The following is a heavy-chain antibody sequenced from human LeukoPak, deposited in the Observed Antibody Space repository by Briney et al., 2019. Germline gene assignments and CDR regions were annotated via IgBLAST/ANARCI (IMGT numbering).Heavy chain of an antibody. Sequence: PGGSLRLSCAASGFTFDDYGMSWVRQAPGKGLEWVSGINWNGGSTGYADSVKGRFTISRDNAKNSLYLQMNSLRAEDTALYYCARGGLMWEPTLGAFDIWGQGTMVTVSS. CDR2: INWNGGST. V-gene: IGHV3-20*04. CDR1: GFTFDDYG. CDR3: ARGGLMWEPTLGAFDI. J-gene: IGHJ3*02. D-gene: IGHD1-26*01.